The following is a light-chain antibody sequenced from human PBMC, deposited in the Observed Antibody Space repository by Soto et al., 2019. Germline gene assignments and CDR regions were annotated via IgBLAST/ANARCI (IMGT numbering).Light chain of an antibody. V-gene: IGKV1-39*01. CDR1: QTINSH. J-gene: IGKJ4*01. CDR3: QQSLKTPFT. Sequence: DIQMTQSPSSLSASVGDRVTITCRASQTINSHLNWYQQKPRKAPELLMYAASTLQSGVPPRFSASGYGTDFPLTISSLHPEDIATYYCQQSLKTPFTFGGGTKVDIK. CDR2: AAS.